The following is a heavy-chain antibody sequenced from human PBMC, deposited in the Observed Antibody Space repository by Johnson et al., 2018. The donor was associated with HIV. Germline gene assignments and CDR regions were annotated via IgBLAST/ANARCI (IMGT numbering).Heavy chain of an antibody. V-gene: IGHV3-66*01. J-gene: IGHJ3*02. CDR1: GFTVSRNY. Sequence: VQLVESGGGLVQPGGSLRLSCAASGFTVSRNYMSWVRQAPGKGLEWVSVIYSGGTTYYADSVKGRFTISIDTSENTVHLQMNDLRAEDTAVYYCAREALPRGLQSSFGGAFDIWGQGTMVTVSS. CDR3: AREALPRGLQSSFGGAFDI. D-gene: IGHD3-16*01. CDR2: IYSGGTT.